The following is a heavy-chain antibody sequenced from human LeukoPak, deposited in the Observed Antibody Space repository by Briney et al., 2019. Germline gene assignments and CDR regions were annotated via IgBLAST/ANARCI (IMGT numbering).Heavy chain of an antibody. CDR2: INPNSGGT. Sequence: ASVKVSCKASGYTFTGYYMHWVRQAPGQGLEWMGWINPNSGGTNYAQKFQGRVTMTRDTSISTAYVELSRLRSDDTAVYYCAREYYYDSSGYPHFDYWGQGTLVTVSS. D-gene: IGHD3-22*01. CDR3: AREYYYDSSGYPHFDY. CDR1: GYTFTGYY. V-gene: IGHV1-2*02. J-gene: IGHJ4*02.